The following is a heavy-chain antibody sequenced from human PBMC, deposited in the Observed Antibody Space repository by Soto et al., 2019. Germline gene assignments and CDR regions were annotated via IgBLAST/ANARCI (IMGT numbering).Heavy chain of an antibody. D-gene: IGHD3-10*01. CDR2: VSANGQGI. Sequence: GGSLRLSCAASGFTFSSSAISWVRQAPGKGLEWVSAVSANGQGIYYADSVRGRFTISRDNSKNTVFLHMDSLSAEDTAVYYCATDRHYPRDYFHYWGQGTLVTVSS. J-gene: IGHJ4*02. CDR1: GFTFSSSA. V-gene: IGHV3-23*01. CDR3: ATDRHYPRDYFHY.